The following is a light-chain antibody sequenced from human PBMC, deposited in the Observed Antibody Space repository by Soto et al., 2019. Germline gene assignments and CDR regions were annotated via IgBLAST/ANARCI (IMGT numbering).Light chain of an antibody. CDR2: KAS. V-gene: IGKV1-5*03. CDR1: QTIGTW. Sequence: DIQMTQSPSTLSASVGDKVTITCRASQTIGTWLAWYQQKPAKAPKLLIYKASTLESGVPSRFSGSGSGTEFTLTISSLQADDFATYYCQQYNDLSTFGGGTKVEIK. J-gene: IGKJ4*01. CDR3: QQYNDLST.